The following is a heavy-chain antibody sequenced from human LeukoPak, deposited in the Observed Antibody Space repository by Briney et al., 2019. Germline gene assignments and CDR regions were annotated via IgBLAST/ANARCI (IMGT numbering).Heavy chain of an antibody. J-gene: IGHJ5*02. CDR3: AREGLVSWGFDP. CDR2: IYYTGST. CDR1: GGSISSYY. V-gene: IGHV4-59*01. Sequence: SETLSLTCTVSGGSISSYYWNWIRQTPGKGLEWIGYIYYTGSTRYNPSLKGRVTISIDTSKNQFSLKLSSVTAADTAVYYCAREGLVSWGFDPWGQGTLVTVSS. D-gene: IGHD1-26*01.